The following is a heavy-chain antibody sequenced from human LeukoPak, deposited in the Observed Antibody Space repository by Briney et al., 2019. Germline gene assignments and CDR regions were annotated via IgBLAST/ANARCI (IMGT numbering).Heavy chain of an antibody. CDR3: AKGAGYNFYYMDV. J-gene: IGHJ6*03. V-gene: IGHV3-30*18. CDR1: GFTFSSYW. Sequence: GGSLRLSCAASGFTFSSYWMSWVRQAPGKGLEWLSLISYAGDNKYEADSVKGRFTISRDNSKNTLFLQMDSLQPDDTAMYFCAKGAGYNFYYMDVWGKGTMVSVSS. D-gene: IGHD5-24*01. CDR2: ISYAGDNK.